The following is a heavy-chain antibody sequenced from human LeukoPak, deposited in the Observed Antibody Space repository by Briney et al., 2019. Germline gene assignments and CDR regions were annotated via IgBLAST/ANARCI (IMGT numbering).Heavy chain of an antibody. CDR1: GFTFTSYA. J-gene: IGHJ4*02. Sequence: PGGSLRLSCAASGFTFTSYAMSWVRQAPGKGLEWVSGSSGSGGVTYYADSAKGRFTISRDNSTNTLYLQMNSLRAEDTAVYYCARDSRNYYFDYWGQGTLVTVSS. V-gene: IGHV3-23*01. CDR3: ARDSRNYYFDY. D-gene: IGHD1-7*01. CDR2: SSGSGGVT.